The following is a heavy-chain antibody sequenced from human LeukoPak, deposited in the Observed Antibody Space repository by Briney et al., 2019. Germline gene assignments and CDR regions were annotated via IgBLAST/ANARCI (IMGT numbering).Heavy chain of an antibody. Sequence: ASVKVSCKASGYTFSSSGISWVRQAPGQGLEWMGWISVYNGNTNYAQKVQGRVTMTTHISTSTAYMELRSLRSDDTAVYYCARVVSIVVPAARDYGDYPGRNWFDPWGQGTLVTVSS. J-gene: IGHJ5*02. CDR1: GYTFSSSG. CDR3: ARVVSIVVPAARDYGDYPGRNWFDP. CDR2: ISVYNGNT. D-gene: IGHD4-17*01. V-gene: IGHV1-18*01.